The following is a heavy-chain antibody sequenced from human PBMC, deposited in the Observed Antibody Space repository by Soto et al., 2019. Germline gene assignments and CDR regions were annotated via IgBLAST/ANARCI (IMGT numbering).Heavy chain of an antibody. J-gene: IGHJ4*02. D-gene: IGHD3-22*01. CDR3: ANIAISMIVVVEYFDY. CDR2: ISGSGGST. CDR1: GFTFSSYA. Sequence: EVQLLESGGGLVQPGGSLRLSCAASGFTFSSYAMSWVRQAPGKGLEWVSAISGSGGSTYYADSVKGRFTISRDNSKNTLYLQMNSLRAEDTAVYYCANIAISMIVVVEYFDYWGQGTLVTVSS. V-gene: IGHV3-23*01.